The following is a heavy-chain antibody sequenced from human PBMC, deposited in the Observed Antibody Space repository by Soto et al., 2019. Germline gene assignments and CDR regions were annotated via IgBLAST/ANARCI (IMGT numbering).Heavy chain of an antibody. D-gene: IGHD1-26*01. CDR1: RDTFTSYY. CDR3: ARSSGGNFGIIIEGTNWFAP. V-gene: IGHV1-46*01. CDR2: INPHGGST. Sequence: ASVKVSCKXPRDTFTSYYINSVRQAPGQGLEWMGVINPHGGSTAYAQKFKGRVTLTRDTSASTVYMEVSSLTSEDTAMYYCARSSGGNFGIIIEGTNWFAPWGQGTLVTVSS. J-gene: IGHJ5*02.